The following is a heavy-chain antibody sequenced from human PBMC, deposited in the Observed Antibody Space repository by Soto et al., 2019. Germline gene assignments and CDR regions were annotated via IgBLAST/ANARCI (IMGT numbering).Heavy chain of an antibody. V-gene: IGHV1-69*01. CDR2: SIHIFGPA. Sequence: QVQLVQSGAEVKKPGSSVKFSCNASGGTFSSYAISWVRQAPGQGLEWMGGSIHIFGPANYAQEFQGRGTMTAGETTSTCTRELSRRRAGATAVDYCEGAWGGYYSSVSWFDPWGQGTLVTVSS. J-gene: IGHJ5*02. D-gene: IGHD3-22*01. CDR3: EGAWGGYYSSVSWFDP. CDR1: GGTFSSYA.